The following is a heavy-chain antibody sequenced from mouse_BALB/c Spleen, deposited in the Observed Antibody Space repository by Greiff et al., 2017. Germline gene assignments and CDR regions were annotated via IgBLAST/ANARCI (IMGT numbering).Heavy chain of an antibody. D-gene: IGHD2-3*01. CDR3: ASENDGDYRAMDY. V-gene: IGHV1S81*02. Sequence: QVQLQQPGAELVKPGASVKLSCKASGYTFTSYWMHWVQQRPGQGLEWIGEINPSNGRTNYNEKFKSKATLTVDNTSSTAYMQLSSLTSEDSAVYYSASENDGDYRAMDYWGQGTSVTVSS. CDR2: INPSNGRT. CDR1: GYTFTSYW. J-gene: IGHJ4*01.